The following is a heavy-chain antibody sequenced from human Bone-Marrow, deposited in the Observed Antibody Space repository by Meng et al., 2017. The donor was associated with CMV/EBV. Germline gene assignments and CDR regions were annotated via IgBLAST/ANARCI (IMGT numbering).Heavy chain of an antibody. CDR1: GFTFSSYW. CDR3: ASDSGRMNH. Sequence: GESLKISCAASGFTFSSYWMSWVRQAPGKGLEWVANIKQDGSEKYYADSVKGRFTISRDNGKISVYLQMNSLRAEDTAVYYCASDSGRMNHWGLGTLVTVSS. J-gene: IGHJ5*02. CDR2: IKQDGSEK. D-gene: IGHD2-8*01. V-gene: IGHV3-7*01.